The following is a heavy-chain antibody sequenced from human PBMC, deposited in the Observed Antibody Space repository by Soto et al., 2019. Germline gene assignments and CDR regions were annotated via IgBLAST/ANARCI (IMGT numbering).Heavy chain of an antibody. CDR2: IWYDGSNK. J-gene: IGHJ6*02. V-gene: IGHV3-33*08. Sequence: GSLRLSCAASGFTFSNAWINWVRQAPGKGLEWVGGIWYDGSNKYYADSVKGRFTISRDNSKNTLYLQMNSLRAEDTAVYYCARDASGYSGYDTPFGYYYYGMDVWGQGTTVTVSS. CDR3: ARDASGYSGYDTPFGYYYYGMDV. CDR1: GFTFSNAW. D-gene: IGHD5-12*01.